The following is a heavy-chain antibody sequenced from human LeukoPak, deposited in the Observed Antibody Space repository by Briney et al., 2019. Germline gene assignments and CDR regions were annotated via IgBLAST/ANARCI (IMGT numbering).Heavy chain of an antibody. V-gene: IGHV3-53*01. CDR1: GFTVSSNY. CDR2: IYSGGST. CDR3: ARAATVTPGRYNRVDTYYFDY. J-gene: IGHJ4*02. Sequence: GGSLRLSCAASGFTVSSNYMSWVRQAPGKGLEWVSVIYSGGSTYYADSVKGRFTISRDNSKNTLYLQMNSLRAEDTAVYYCARAATVTPGRYNRVDTYYFDYWGQGTLVTVSS. D-gene: IGHD4-17*01.